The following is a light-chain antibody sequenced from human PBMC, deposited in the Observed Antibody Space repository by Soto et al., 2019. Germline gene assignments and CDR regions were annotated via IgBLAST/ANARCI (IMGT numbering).Light chain of an antibody. CDR1: SSDVGGYNY. J-gene: IGLJ1*01. Sequence: QSALTQPASVSGFPGQSITISCTGSSSDVGGYNYVSWYQQHPGKAPKVMIYEVSNRPSGGSDRFSGSKSGNTASLTISGLQAEDEADYYCCSYAGSNNQVFGTGTKLTVL. CDR2: EVS. V-gene: IGLV2-14*01. CDR3: CSYAGSNNQV.